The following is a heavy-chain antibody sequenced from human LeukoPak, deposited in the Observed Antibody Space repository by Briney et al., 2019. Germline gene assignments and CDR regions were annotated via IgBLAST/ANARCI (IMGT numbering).Heavy chain of an antibody. V-gene: IGHV3-48*03. D-gene: IGHD3-3*01. CDR3: ARGQSKYYHFWSGYPPSGGPFDY. Sequence: GGSLRLSCAASGFTFSSYEMNWVRQAPGKGLEWVSYISSSGSTIYYADSVKGRFTISRDNAKNSLYLQMNSLRAEDTAVYYCARGQSKYYHFWSGYPPSGGPFDYWGQGTLVTVSS. CDR1: GFTFSSYE. CDR2: ISSSGSTI. J-gene: IGHJ4*02.